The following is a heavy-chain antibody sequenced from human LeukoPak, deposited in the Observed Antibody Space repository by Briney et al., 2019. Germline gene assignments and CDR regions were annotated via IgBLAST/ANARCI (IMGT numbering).Heavy chain of an antibody. D-gene: IGHD3-9*01. V-gene: IGHV3-23*01. CDR1: GFTFSSYA. CDR2: ISGSGGST. CDR3: AKAGLRYFDWLSSRNYYFDY. Sequence: PGGSLRLSCAASGFTFSSYAMSWDRQAPGKGLEWVSAISGSGGSTYYADSVKGRFTISKDNSKNTLYLQMNSLRAEDTAVYYCAKAGLRYFDWLSSRNYYFDYWGQGTLVTVSS. J-gene: IGHJ4*02.